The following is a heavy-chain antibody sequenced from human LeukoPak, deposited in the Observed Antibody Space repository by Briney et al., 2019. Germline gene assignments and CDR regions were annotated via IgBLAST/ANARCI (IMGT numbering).Heavy chain of an antibody. CDR2: ISGSGGST. D-gene: IGHD3-3*01. Sequence: GGSLRLSCAASGFTFSSYAMSWGRQAPGKGLEWVSAISGSGGSTYYADSVKGRFTISRDNSKNTLYLQMNSLRVEDTAVYYCAKVLPQDYDFCSGSYTDSNLYYYHGMVVWGQGTTVTAPS. CDR1: GFTFSSYA. J-gene: IGHJ6*02. CDR3: AKVLPQDYDFCSGSYTDSNLYYYHGMVV. V-gene: IGHV3-23*01.